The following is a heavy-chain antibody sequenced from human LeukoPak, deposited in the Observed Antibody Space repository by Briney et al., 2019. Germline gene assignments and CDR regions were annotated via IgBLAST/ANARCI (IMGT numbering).Heavy chain of an antibody. CDR3: ARNVGWYSQDC. CDR2: IYGSGST. Sequence: PSETLSLTCTVSGDSLSSHYWSWIRQPPGKGLEWVGYIYGSGSTHYDPSLRSRVTISEDTSKNQFSLKLTSVTAADTGVYYCARNVGWYSQDCWGQGTLVTVSS. J-gene: IGHJ4*02. V-gene: IGHV4-59*08. CDR1: GDSLSSHY. D-gene: IGHD6-19*01.